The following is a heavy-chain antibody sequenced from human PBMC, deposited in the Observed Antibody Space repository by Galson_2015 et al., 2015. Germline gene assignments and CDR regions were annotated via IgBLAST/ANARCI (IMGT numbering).Heavy chain of an antibody. D-gene: IGHD6-13*01. CDR1: GYTFTSYY. J-gene: IGHJ4*02. Sequence: SVKVSCKASGYTFTSYYMHWVRQAPGQGLEWMGIINPSGGSTSYAQKFQGRVTMTRDTSTSTVYMELSSLRSEDTAVYYCAREGGTAAGPRTPFDYWGQGTLVTVSS. CDR3: AREGGTAAGPRTPFDY. V-gene: IGHV1-46*01. CDR2: INPSGGST.